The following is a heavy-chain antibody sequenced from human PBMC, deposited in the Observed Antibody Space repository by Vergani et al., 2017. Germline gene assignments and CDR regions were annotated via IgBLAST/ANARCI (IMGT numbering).Heavy chain of an antibody. CDR1: GGSFSGYY. CDR3: ASGRSRYGMDV. CDR2: INHSGST. J-gene: IGHJ6*02. V-gene: IGHV4-34*01. Sequence: QVQLQQWGAGLLKPSETLSLTCAVYGGSFSGYYWSWIRQPPGKGLEWIGEINHSGSTNYNPSLKSRVTISVDTSKNQFSLKLSSVTAADTAVYYCASGRSRYGMDVWGQGTTVTVSS.